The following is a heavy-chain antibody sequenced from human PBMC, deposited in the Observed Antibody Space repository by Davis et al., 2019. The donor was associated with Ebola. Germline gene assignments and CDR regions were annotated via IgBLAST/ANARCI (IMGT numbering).Heavy chain of an antibody. D-gene: IGHD6-13*01. CDR3: ARDFIQQQPNHPFDY. CDR1: GFTFDDYA. Sequence: GESLKISCAASGFTFDDYAMHWVRQAPGKGLEWVSLISGDGGSTYYADSVKGRFTISRDNAKNSLYLQMNSLRAEDTAVYYCARDFIQQQPNHPFDYWGQGTLVTVSS. J-gene: IGHJ4*02. CDR2: ISGDGGST. V-gene: IGHV3-43*02.